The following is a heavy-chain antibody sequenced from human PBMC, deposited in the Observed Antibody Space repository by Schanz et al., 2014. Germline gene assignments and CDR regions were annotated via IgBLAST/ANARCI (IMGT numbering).Heavy chain of an antibody. CDR2: IDDTWGP. Sequence: QVQLQQWGAGLLKPSQTLSLTCTVSGASITSGGHYWTWIRQVPGKGLEWIGCIDDTWGPKNNSPLKARVTLSLDASTNQFSLKLSSVTAADTAVYYCAREGTGAVRGYFDYWGQGALVTVSS. V-gene: IGHV4-31*03. CDR1: GASITSGGHY. CDR3: AREGTGAVRGYFDY. D-gene: IGHD6-13*01. J-gene: IGHJ4*02.